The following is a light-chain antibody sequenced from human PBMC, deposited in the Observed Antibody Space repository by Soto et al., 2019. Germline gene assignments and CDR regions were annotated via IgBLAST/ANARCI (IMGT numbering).Light chain of an antibody. CDR1: QSITNNF. CDR2: VAF. Sequence: EIVLTQSPGTLSLSPGEGATLSCRASQSITNNFLAWYQHKPGQAPRLLMHVAFNNASGIPDRFSGSASGTDFTLTISRLEPEDFAVYYCQQYNTAPMTFGGGTKVEIK. CDR3: QQYNTAPMT. J-gene: IGKJ4*01. V-gene: IGKV3-20*01.